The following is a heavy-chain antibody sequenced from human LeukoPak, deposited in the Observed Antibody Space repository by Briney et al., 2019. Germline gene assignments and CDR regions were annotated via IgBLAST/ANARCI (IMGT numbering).Heavy chain of an antibody. J-gene: IGHJ4*02. D-gene: IGHD6-13*01. V-gene: IGHV3-9*01. CDR2: LTWNSGSI. CDR3: AKDPNRGSSRRHFDS. CDR1: GFIFDDYA. Sequence: PGGSLRLSCTASGFIFDDYAMHWVRQAPGKGLEWVSGLTWNSGSIGYADSVKGRFTISRDNAKNSLYLQMNGLRAEDTALYYCAKDPNRGSSRRHFDSWGQGTLVTVSS.